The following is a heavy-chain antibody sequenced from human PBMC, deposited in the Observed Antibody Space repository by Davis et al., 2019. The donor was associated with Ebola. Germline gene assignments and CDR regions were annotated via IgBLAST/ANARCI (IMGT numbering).Heavy chain of an antibody. D-gene: IGHD3-9*01. J-gene: IGHJ4*02. CDR1: GGSFSSHP. CDR2: IIPIFDTP. Sequence: SVKVSCKTSGGSFSSHPISWVRQAPRQGLEWMGAIIPIFDTPHYAQKFQGRITITADASTSTAYMELSSLRSEDTATYFCARDFDGGNYYFDYWGPGTLVTVSS. V-gene: IGHV1-69*13. CDR3: ARDFDGGNYYFDY.